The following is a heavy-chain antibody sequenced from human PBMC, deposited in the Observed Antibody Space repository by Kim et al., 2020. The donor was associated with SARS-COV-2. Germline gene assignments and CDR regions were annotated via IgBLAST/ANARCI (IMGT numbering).Heavy chain of an antibody. Sequence: GGSLRLSCAAFGFVFKNYAMHWVRQAPGKGLEWVAVISYDGSNKYYADSVKGRFTISRDNSKNTLFLQMNSLGVEDTAVYYCAREDYGKHYFDYWGQGTL. D-gene: IGHD4-17*01. J-gene: IGHJ4*02. CDR1: GFVFKNYA. CDR3: AREDYGKHYFDY. V-gene: IGHV3-30*04. CDR2: ISYDGSNK.